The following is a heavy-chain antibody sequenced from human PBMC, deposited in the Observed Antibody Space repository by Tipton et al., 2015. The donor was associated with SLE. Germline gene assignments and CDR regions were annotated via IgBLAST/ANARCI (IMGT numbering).Heavy chain of an antibody. CDR2: IKEDGSEK. J-gene: IGHJ4*02. CDR3: ATRQGSGWYQSFDY. V-gene: IGHV3-7*01. D-gene: IGHD6-19*01. Sequence: SLRLSCAASGFSFSSYWMHWVRQAPGKGLEWVANIKEDGSEKSYVDSVKGRFTISRDNAKNSLYLQMNNLRAEDTAVYYCATRQGSGWYQSFDYWGQGALVTVSS. CDR1: GFSFSSYW.